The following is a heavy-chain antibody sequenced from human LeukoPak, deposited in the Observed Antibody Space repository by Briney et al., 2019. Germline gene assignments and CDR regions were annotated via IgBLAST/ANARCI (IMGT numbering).Heavy chain of an antibody. CDR1: GFTFSSYA. D-gene: IGHD3-3*01. CDR2: IKQDGSEK. Sequence: PGGSLRLSCAASGFTFSSYAMSWVRQAPGKGLEWVANIKQDGSEKYYVDSVKGRFTISRDNAKNSLYLQMNSLRAEDTAVYYCASARGYDFWSGSNYWGQGTLVTVSS. J-gene: IGHJ4*02. V-gene: IGHV3-7*01. CDR3: ASARGYDFWSGSNY.